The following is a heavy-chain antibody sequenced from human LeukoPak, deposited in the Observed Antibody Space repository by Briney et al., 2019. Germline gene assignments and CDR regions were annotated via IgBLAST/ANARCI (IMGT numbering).Heavy chain of an antibody. CDR1: GGTFSSYA. J-gene: IGHJ4*02. CDR2: IIPIFGTA. CDR3: ASRIAVDGTLDY. Sequence: ASVKVSCKVSGGTFSSYAISWVRQAPGQGLEWMGRIIPIFGTANYAQKFQGRVTITTDESTSTAYMELSSLRSEDTAVYYCASRIAVDGTLDYWGQGTLVTVSS. V-gene: IGHV1-69*05. D-gene: IGHD6-19*01.